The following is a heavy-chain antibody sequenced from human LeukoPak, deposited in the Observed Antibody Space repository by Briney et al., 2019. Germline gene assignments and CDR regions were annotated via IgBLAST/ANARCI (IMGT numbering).Heavy chain of an antibody. V-gene: IGHV4-4*07. D-gene: IGHD2-15*01. J-gene: IGHJ6*03. CDR1: GGSISSYY. CDR3: ARAPPRRAATWDYYYMDV. Sequence: SETLSLTCTVSGGSISSYYWSWIRQPAGKGLEWIGRIYTSGSTNYNPSLKSRVTMSVDTSKNQFSLKLSSVTAADTAVYYCARAPPRRAATWDYYYMDVWGKGTTVTVSS. CDR2: IYTSGST.